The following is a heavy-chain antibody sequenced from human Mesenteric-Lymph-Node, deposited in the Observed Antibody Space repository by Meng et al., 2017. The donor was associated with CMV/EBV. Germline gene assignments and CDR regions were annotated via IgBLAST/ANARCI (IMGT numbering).Heavy chain of an antibody. CDR1: GGYY. CDR2: IYYSGTT. J-gene: IGHJ2*01. D-gene: IGHD2-2*01. CDR3: ARYRYCSSADCFNVRFFDL. V-gene: IGHV4-31*02. Sequence: GGYYGTWIRQHPGKGLEWIGSIYYSGTTYYNSALKSRVSISVDTSKNQFALNLNSVTAADTAVYSCARYRYCSSADCFNVRFFDLWGRGTLVTVSS.